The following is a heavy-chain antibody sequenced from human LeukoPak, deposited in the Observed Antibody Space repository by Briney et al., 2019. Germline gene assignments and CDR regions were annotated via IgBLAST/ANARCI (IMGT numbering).Heavy chain of an antibody. CDR1: GGSISSSY. Sequence: SETLSLTCNVSGGSISSSYWSWIRQPPGKGLEWIGHIYYSGSPNYNPSLKSGVTISVDTSQNPFSLRMSSVTAADTAVYYCAREREWIQLPAMRSYYYMDVWGKGTTVTVSS. J-gene: IGHJ6*03. CDR3: AREREWIQLPAMRSYYYMDV. D-gene: IGHD5-18*01. V-gene: IGHV4-59*01. CDR2: IYYSGSP.